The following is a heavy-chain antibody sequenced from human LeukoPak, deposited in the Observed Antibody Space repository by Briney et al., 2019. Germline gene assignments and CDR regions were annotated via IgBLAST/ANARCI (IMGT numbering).Heavy chain of an antibody. D-gene: IGHD3-22*01. CDR3: ARDGYYDSSGYDY. Sequence: GGSLRLSCAASGFTVSSNYMSWVRQAPGKGLEWVSVIYSGGSTYYADSVKGRFTISRDNSKNTLYLQMNSLRAGDTAVYYCARDGYYDSSGYDYWGQGTLVTVSS. J-gene: IGHJ4*02. CDR2: IYSGGST. CDR1: GFTVSSNY. V-gene: IGHV3-66*01.